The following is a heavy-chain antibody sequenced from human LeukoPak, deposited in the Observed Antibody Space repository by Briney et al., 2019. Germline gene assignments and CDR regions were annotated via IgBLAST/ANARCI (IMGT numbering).Heavy chain of an antibody. CDR3: ATYRGYAAD. CDR1: GYTLTELA. D-gene: IGHD5-12*01. CDR2: FDPEDVET. J-gene: IGHJ4*02. V-gene: IGHV1-24*01. Sequence: SVNESCKVSGYTLTELAIHWVRQAPGKGLEWMGGFDPEDVETIYAQKFQGRVTMTEDTYTDTAYMELSSLRSGDTAVYYCATYRGYAADWGQGTMVSVSS.